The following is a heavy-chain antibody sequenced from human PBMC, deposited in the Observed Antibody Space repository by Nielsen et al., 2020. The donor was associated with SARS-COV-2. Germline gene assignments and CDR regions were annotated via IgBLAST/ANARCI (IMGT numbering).Heavy chain of an antibody. CDR2: IYTSGST. CDR3: ARGSHRRQWLVPYYYYGMDV. CDR1: GGSISSGSYY. J-gene: IGHJ6*02. D-gene: IGHD6-19*01. V-gene: IGHV4-61*02. Sequence: SETLSLTCTVSGGSISSGSYYWSWIRQPAGKGLEWIGRIYTSGSTNYNPSLKSRVTISVDTSKNQFSLKLSSVTAADTAVYYCARGSHRRQWLVPYYYYGMDVWGQGTTVTVSS.